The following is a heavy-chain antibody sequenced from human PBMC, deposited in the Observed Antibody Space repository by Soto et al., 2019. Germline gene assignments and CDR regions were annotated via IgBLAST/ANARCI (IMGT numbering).Heavy chain of an antibody. D-gene: IGHD6-6*01. Sequence: QVQLQESGPGLVKPSQTLSLTCTVSGGSIISGGYYWTWIRQHPGKGLVWIGYNYYSGNTYYNPSIKRRVTISLATSKSQVSLKVSSLPAAYTAVYYCTRRSSIAGIYYGMDVWGHGTTVTVSS. J-gene: IGHJ6*02. CDR2: NYYSGNT. CDR3: TRRSSIAGIYYGMDV. CDR1: GGSIISGGYY. V-gene: IGHV4-31*03.